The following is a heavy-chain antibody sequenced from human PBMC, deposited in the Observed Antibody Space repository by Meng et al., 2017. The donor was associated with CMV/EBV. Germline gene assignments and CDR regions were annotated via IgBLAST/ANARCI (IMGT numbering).Heavy chain of an antibody. J-gene: IGHJ4*02. V-gene: IGHV3-9*01. D-gene: IGHD4-17*01. CDR1: GFTFDDYV. CDR3: ARGLYGPDY. Sequence: SLKISCAASGFTFDDYVMHWVRQAPGKGLEWVSGISWNSGSIGYADSVKGRFTISRDNAKNTLYLQMNSLRAEDTAVYYCARGLYGPDYWGQGTLVTVSS. CDR2: ISWNSGSI.